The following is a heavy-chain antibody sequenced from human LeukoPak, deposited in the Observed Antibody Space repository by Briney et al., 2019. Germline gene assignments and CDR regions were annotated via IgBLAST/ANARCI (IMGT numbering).Heavy chain of an antibody. D-gene: IGHD4-23*01. CDR2: IYTSGST. CDR3: ARAPTIRGGNPSRVRGMDV. J-gene: IGHJ6*02. CDR1: GGSISSGSYY. Sequence: PSQTLSLTCTVSGGSISSGSYYWSSIRPPAGKGLEWIGRIYTSGSTNYNPSLKSRVTMSGDTSKNQFSLKLSSVTAADTAVYYCARAPTIRGGNPSRVRGMDVWGQGTTVTVSS. V-gene: IGHV4-61*02.